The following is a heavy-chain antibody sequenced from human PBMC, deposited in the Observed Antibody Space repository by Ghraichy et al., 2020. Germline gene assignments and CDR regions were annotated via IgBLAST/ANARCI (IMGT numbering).Heavy chain of an antibody. Sequence: SETLSLTCTVSGGSISSSSYYWGWIRQPPGKGLEWIGSIYYSGSTYYNPSLKSRVTISVDTSKNQFSLKLSSVTAADTAVYYCARHAYYGSGYFDYWGQGTLVTVSS. CDR3: ARHAYYGSGYFDY. D-gene: IGHD3-10*01. V-gene: IGHV4-39*01. CDR2: IYYSGST. J-gene: IGHJ4*02. CDR1: GGSISSSSYY.